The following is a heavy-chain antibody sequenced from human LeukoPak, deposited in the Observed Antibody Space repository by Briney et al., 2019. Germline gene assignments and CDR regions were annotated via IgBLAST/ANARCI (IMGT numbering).Heavy chain of an antibody. CDR2: ISGNGGDT. Sequence: GGSLRLSCAASGFTSTSYAMSWVRQAPGKGLEWVSGISGNGGDTYYADSVKGRFTISRDNSKNTMNLQMNSLRAEDTALYYCARDDGAYSSSWYDFDYWGQGTLVIVSS. CDR1: GFTSTSYA. CDR3: ARDDGAYSSSWYDFDY. J-gene: IGHJ4*02. V-gene: IGHV3-23*01. D-gene: IGHD6-13*01.